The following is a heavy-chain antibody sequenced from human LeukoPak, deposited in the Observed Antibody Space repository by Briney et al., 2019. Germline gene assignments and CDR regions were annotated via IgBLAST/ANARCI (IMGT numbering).Heavy chain of an antibody. Sequence: GGSLRLSCAAPGFTFSSYAMHWVRQAPGKGLEWVAVISYDGSNKYYADSVKGRFTISRDNSKNTLYLQMNSLRAEDTAVYYCARSPFDFWSGYSYYYYGMDVWGQGTTVTVSS. CDR3: ARSPFDFWSGYSYYYYGMDV. J-gene: IGHJ6*02. CDR1: GFTFSSYA. CDR2: ISYDGSNK. D-gene: IGHD3-3*01. V-gene: IGHV3-30*04.